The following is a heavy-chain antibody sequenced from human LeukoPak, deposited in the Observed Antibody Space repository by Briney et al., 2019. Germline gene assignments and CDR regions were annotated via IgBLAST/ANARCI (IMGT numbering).Heavy chain of an antibody. CDR2: IHHGDSHT. CDR1: GYSFTSYW. J-gene: IGHJ4*02. CDR3: ARRSLGLSELVFDY. Sequence: GESLKISCKGSGYSFTSYWIGWVRQMPGKGLEWMGIIHHGDSHTRYSPSFQGQVTISADKSISTAYLQWSSLKASDTAMYYCARRSLGLSELVFDYWGQGTLVTVSS. D-gene: IGHD3-9*01. V-gene: IGHV5-51*01.